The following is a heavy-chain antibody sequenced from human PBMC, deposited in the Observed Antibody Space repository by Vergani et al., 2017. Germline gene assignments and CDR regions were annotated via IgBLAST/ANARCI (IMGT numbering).Heavy chain of an antibody. J-gene: IGHJ4*02. CDR3: ARDLGGIVATTPGADYFDY. V-gene: IGHV1-46*01. CDR1: GYTFTSYY. D-gene: IGHD5-12*01. CDR2: INPSGGST. Sequence: QVQLVQSGAEVKKPGASVKVSCQASGYTFTSYYIHWVRQAPGQGLEWMGIINPSGGSTNYAQKLQGRVTMTTDTSTSTAYMELRSLRSDDTAVYYCARDLGGIVATTPGADYFDYWGQGTLVTVSS.